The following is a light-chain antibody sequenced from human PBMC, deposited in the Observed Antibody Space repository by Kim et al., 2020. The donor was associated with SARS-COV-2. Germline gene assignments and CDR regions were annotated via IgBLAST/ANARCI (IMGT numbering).Light chain of an antibody. V-gene: IGLV4-69*01. Sequence: AAVKITCTLSSGHSGNAIAGHQQQPEKGPRYLMKLNSDGSHTKGDGIPDRFSGSSSGAERYLTISSLKSEDEADYYCQTWGTGFWVFGGGTKLTVL. J-gene: IGLJ3*02. CDR3: QTWGTGFWV. CDR1: SGHSGNA. CDR2: LNSDGSH.